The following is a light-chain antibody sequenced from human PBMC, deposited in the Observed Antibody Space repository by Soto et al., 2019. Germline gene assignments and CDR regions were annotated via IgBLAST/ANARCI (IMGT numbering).Light chain of an antibody. CDR1: SSDVGGYNY. V-gene: IGLV2-14*01. Sequence: QSVLTQPASVSGSPGQSITISCTETSSDVGGYNYVSWYQQHPGKAPKLMIYDVSNRPSGVSNRFSGSKSGNTASLTISGLQAEDEADYYCSSYTSSSTGVVFGGGTKLTVL. CDR3: SSYTSSSTGVV. J-gene: IGLJ2*01. CDR2: DVS.